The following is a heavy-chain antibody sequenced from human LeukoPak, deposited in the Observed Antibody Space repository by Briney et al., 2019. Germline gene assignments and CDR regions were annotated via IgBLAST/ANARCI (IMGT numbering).Heavy chain of an antibody. CDR3: ARVLNWSNDY. J-gene: IGHJ4*02. CDR1: RYTFISYF. V-gene: IGHV1-46*01. Sequence: ASVKVSCKASRYTFISYFIHSVRQSPGQGLEWMGMINPNGGDTRYSQNFQGRVTMTPDTSTSTVYMELSSLRSEDTALYYCARVLNWSNDYWGKGTLVTVSS. CDR2: INPNGGDT. D-gene: IGHD1/OR15-1a*01.